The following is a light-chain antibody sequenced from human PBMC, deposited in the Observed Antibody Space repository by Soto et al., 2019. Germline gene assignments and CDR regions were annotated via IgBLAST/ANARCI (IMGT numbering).Light chain of an antibody. Sequence: DIQMTQSPSTLSASVRDRVTITSRPSQSISSWLAWYQQKPGKAPKLLIYKASILESGVPSRFSGSGSGTEFTLTISSLQPDDFATYYCQHYNNYPWTFGQGTKVDIK. CDR1: QSISSW. CDR2: KAS. CDR3: QHYNNYPWT. J-gene: IGKJ1*01. V-gene: IGKV1-5*03.